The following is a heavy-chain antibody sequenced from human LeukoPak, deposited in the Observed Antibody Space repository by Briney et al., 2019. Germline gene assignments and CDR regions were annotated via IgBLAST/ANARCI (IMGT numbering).Heavy chain of an antibody. CDR1: GFTFSSYG. Sequence: GGSLRLSCAASGFTFSSYGMHWVRQAPGKGLEWVAVILYDGSNKYYADSVKGRFTISRDNSKNTLYLQMNSLRAEDTAVYYCAKDYIYSGYDDYGAENFDYWGQGTLVTVSS. D-gene: IGHD5-12*01. J-gene: IGHJ4*02. V-gene: IGHV3-30*18. CDR2: ILYDGSNK. CDR3: AKDYIYSGYDDYGAENFDY.